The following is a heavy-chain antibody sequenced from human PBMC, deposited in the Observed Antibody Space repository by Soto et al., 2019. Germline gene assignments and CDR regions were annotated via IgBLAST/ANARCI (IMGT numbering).Heavy chain of an antibody. V-gene: IGHV3-23*01. J-gene: IGHJ6*03. CDR3: AKVPAAILGYYYYYMDV. D-gene: IGHD2-2*01. CDR1: GFTFSSYA. Sequence: GGSLRLSCAASGFTFSSYAMSWVRQAPGKGLEWISAISGSGDSTYYADSVKGRFTISRDNSKNTLYLQMNSLRAEDTAVYYCAKVPAAILGYYYYYMDVWGKGTTVTVSS. CDR2: ISGSGDST.